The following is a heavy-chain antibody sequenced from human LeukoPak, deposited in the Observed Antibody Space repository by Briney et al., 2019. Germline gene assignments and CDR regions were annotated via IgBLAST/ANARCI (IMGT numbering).Heavy chain of an antibody. J-gene: IGHJ4*02. Sequence: GGSLRLSCAASGFTFSSYAMYWVRQAPGKGLEWVSAISGSGGSTYYADSVKGRFTISRDNSKNTLYLQMNSLRAEDRAVYYCAKGRYCSGGSCKNFDYWCQGTLVTVSS. CDR1: GFTFSSYA. V-gene: IGHV3-23*01. D-gene: IGHD2-15*01. CDR3: AKGRYCSGGSCKNFDY. CDR2: ISGSGGST.